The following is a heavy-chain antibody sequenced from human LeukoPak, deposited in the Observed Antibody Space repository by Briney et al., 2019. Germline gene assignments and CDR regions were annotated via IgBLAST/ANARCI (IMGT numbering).Heavy chain of an antibody. CDR3: ARTTYSSSWPYYYYYYGMDV. CDR1: GYSFTSYW. D-gene: IGHD6-13*01. CDR2: IDPSDSYT. V-gene: IGHV5-10-1*01. Sequence: GESLKISCKGSGYSFTSYWISWVRQMPGKGLEWMGRIDPSDSYTNYSPSSQGHVTISADKSISTAYLQRSSLKASDTAMYYCARTTYSSSWPYYYYYYGMDVWGQGTTVTVPS. J-gene: IGHJ6*02.